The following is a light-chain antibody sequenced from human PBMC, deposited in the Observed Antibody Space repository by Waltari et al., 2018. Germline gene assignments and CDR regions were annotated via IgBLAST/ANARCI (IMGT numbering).Light chain of an antibody. CDR2: GAS. CDR1: QTVTND. V-gene: IGKV3-15*01. J-gene: IGKJ4*01. CDR3: QQYSDWIA. Sequence: EIVITQSPASLSVSPGERATLSCTASQTVTNDLAWDQQKPGQAPKLLIFGASTRATGVPDRFSGSGSGTEFTLTIGSVQSEDFAVYYCQQYSDWIAFGGGTKVDLK.